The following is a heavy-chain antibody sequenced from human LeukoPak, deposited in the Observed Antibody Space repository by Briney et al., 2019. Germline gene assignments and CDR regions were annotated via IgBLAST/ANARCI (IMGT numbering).Heavy chain of an antibody. CDR1: GGSISSYY. Sequence: PSETLSLTCTVSGGSISSYYWSWIRQPPGKGLEWIGYIYYSGSTNYNPSLKSRVTISVDTSKNQFSLKLSSVTAADTAVYYCARGAITMVRGAIETSYYYYMDVWGKGTTVTISS. J-gene: IGHJ6*03. CDR3: ARGAITMVRGAIETSYYYYMDV. CDR2: IYYSGST. D-gene: IGHD3-10*01. V-gene: IGHV4-59*01.